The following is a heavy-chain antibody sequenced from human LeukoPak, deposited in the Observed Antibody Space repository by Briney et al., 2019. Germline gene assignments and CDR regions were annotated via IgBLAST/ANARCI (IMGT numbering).Heavy chain of an antibody. CDR2: IKQDGGET. V-gene: IGHV3-7*01. CDR3: TRDSDTVDDAFDI. Sequence: GGSLRLSCAASGFPFSSYWMAWVRQAPGKGLEWVASIKQDGGETFYVDSVKGRFTISRDNAKNSLYLQMNSLRAEDTAVYYCTRDSDTVDDAFDIWGQGTMVTVSS. CDR1: GFPFSSYW. J-gene: IGHJ3*02. D-gene: IGHD4-17*01.